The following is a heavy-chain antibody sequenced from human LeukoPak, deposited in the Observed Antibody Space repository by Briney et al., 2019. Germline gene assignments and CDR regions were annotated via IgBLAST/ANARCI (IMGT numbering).Heavy chain of an antibody. V-gene: IGHV4-39*07. CDR2: IYYSGSP. CDR1: GDSISSGSYY. CDR3: ARDRSVMVGSYYYDSSGGFDY. J-gene: IGHJ4*02. D-gene: IGHD3-22*01. Sequence: SETLSLTCTVSGDSISSGSYYWGWIRQPPGKGLEWIGSIYYSGSPYYNPSLKSRVTISVDTSKNQFSLNLSSVTAADTAVYYCARDRSVMVGSYYYDSSGGFDYWGQGTLVTVSS.